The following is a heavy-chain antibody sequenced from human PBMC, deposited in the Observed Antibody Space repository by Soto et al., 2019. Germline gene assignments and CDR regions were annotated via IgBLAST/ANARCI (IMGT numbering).Heavy chain of an antibody. CDR3: ARLQEDDFWSGYYTGIGGYYFDY. J-gene: IGHJ4*02. CDR1: GGSISSYC. V-gene: IGHV4-59*01. Sequence: PSETLSLTCTVSGGSISSYCWSWIRQPPGKGLEWIGYIYYSGSTNYNYSLKSRGSISVDTSKNQFSLKLSSVTAADTAVYYCARLQEDDFWSGYYTGIGGYYFDYWGQGTLVTVSS. CDR2: IYYSGST. D-gene: IGHD3-3*01.